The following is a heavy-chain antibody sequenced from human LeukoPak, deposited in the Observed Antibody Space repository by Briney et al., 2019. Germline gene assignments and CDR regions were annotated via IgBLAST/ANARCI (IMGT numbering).Heavy chain of an antibody. J-gene: IGHJ6*03. D-gene: IGHD2-15*01. Sequence: SETLSLTCTVSGDSISNISYYWGWIRQPPGKGLEWIGTIYYSGSTYYNPSLKSRVTMFVDMSRNQLSLRLSSVTAADTAVYFCARLGHCVGNSCYPSPYYNHYIDVWGKGTTITVSS. CDR1: GDSISNISYY. CDR3: ARLGHCVGNSCYPSPYYNHYIDV. V-gene: IGHV4-39*01. CDR2: IYYSGST.